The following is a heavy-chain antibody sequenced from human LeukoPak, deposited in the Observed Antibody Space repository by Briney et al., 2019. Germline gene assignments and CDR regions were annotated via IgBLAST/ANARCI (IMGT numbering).Heavy chain of an antibody. Sequence: NPGGSLRLSCAASRFTFSTYGMHWVRQAPGKGLEWVSSISSSSSYIYYADSVKGRFTISRDNAKNSLYLQMNSLRAEDTAVYYCARVSVAGTFYFDYWGQGTLVTVSS. D-gene: IGHD6-19*01. CDR2: ISSSSSYI. CDR3: ARVSVAGTFYFDY. J-gene: IGHJ4*02. CDR1: RFTFSTYG. V-gene: IGHV3-21*01.